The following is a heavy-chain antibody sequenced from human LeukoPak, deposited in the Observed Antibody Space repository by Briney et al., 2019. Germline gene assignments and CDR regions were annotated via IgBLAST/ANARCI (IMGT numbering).Heavy chain of an antibody. CDR1: GYTFTSYY. CDR2: INPSGGST. Sequence: ASVKVSCKASGYTFTSYYMHWVRQAPGQGLEWMGIINPSGGSTSYAQKFQSTVTMTRDTSTSTVYMELSSLRSADTRVYYCAREKKLGQTSLYYMDGWGKGTTVTVSS. D-gene: IGHD1/OR15-1a*01. CDR3: AREKKLGQTSLYYMDG. V-gene: IGHV1-46*03. J-gene: IGHJ6*03.